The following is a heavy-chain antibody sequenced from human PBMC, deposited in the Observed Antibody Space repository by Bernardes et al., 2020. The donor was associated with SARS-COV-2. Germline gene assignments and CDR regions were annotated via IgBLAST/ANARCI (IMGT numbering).Heavy chain of an antibody. CDR2: INHSGST. CDR1: GGSFSGYY. CDR3: ARGGYSYGYNGY. V-gene: IGHV4-34*01. D-gene: IGHD5-18*01. Sequence: SEPLSLTCAVYGGSFSGYYWSWIRQRPGKGLEWIGEINHSGSTNYNPSLKSRVTISVDTSKNQFSLKLSSVTAADTAVYYCARGGYSYGYNGYWGQGTLVTVSS. J-gene: IGHJ4*02.